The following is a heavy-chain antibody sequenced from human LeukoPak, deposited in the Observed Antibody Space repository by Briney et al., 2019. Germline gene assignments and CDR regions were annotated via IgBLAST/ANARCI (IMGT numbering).Heavy chain of an antibody. J-gene: IGHJ3*02. Sequence: PGGSLRLSCAASGFTFSSYAMNWVRQAPGKGLEWVSAISGSGGSTYCADSVKGRFTISRDNSKNKLYLQMNSLRAEDTAVYYCAKVSASGIAFDIWGQGTMVTVSS. CDR1: GFTFSSYA. D-gene: IGHD6-25*01. CDR3: AKVSASGIAFDI. CDR2: ISGSGGST. V-gene: IGHV3-23*01.